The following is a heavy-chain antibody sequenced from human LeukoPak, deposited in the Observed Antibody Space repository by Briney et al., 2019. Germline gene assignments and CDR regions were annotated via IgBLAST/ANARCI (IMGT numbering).Heavy chain of an antibody. Sequence: PSETLSLTCAVYGGSFSGYYWSWIRQPPGKGLEWIGEINHSGSTNYNPSLKSRVTISVDTSKNQFSLKLSSVTAADTAVYYCARARVDTVVVVAASNWFDPWGQGTLVTVSS. CDR2: INHSGST. CDR3: ARARVDTVVVVAASNWFDP. J-gene: IGHJ5*02. D-gene: IGHD2-15*01. V-gene: IGHV4-34*01. CDR1: GGSFSGYY.